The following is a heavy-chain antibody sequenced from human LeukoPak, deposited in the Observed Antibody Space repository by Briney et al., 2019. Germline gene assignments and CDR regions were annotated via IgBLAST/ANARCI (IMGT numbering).Heavy chain of an antibody. Sequence: SETLSLTCAVSGYSISSGYYWGWIRQPPGKGLEWIGNIYHSGNTYYNPSLKSRVTISVDTSKNQFSLKLNSVTAADTAVYYCARAYISGSSGYCFAYWGQGTLVTVSS. J-gene: IGHJ4*02. CDR1: GYSISSGYY. CDR3: ARAYISGSSGYCFAY. CDR2: IYHSGNT. D-gene: IGHD3-22*01. V-gene: IGHV4-38-2*01.